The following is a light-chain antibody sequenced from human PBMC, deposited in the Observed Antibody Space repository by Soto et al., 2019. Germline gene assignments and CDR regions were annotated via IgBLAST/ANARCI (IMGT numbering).Light chain of an antibody. CDR3: QQYSNWPRT. CDR1: QSVSSN. CDR2: GAS. Sequence: EIVMTQSPATLSVSPGERATLSCRASQSVSSNLAWYQQKPGQAPRLLIYGASTRATGIPARFSGSGSGTEFTLTISSLQSEDFAVYYCQQYSNWPRTFGQGNKVEIK. J-gene: IGKJ1*01. V-gene: IGKV3-15*01.